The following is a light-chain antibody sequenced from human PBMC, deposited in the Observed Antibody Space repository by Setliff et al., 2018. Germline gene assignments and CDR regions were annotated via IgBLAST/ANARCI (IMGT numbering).Light chain of an antibody. Sequence: SALTQPPSASGSPGQSVTISCTGTSSDVGGYNYVSWYQQHPGKAPKLMIYEVSKRPSGVPDRFSGSKSGNTASLTVSGLQAEDEADYYCSSYAGSNTPDVFGTGTKVNV. CDR3: SSYAGSNTPDV. V-gene: IGLV2-8*01. CDR2: EVS. CDR1: SSDVGGYNY. J-gene: IGLJ1*01.